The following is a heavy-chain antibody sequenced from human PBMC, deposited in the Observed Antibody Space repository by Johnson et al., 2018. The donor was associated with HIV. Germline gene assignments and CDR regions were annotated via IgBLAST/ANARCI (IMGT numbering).Heavy chain of an antibody. CDR2: ISYDGSNK. D-gene: IGHD7-27*01. Sequence: VQLVESGGGLLQPGGSLRLSCAASGFTFSSYAMHWVRQAPAKGLEWVAVISYDGSNKYYADSVKGRFTISRDNSKNTLYLQMNSLRAEDTAVYYCARENWGQRMNAFDIWGQGTMVTVSS. CDR1: GFTFSSYA. V-gene: IGHV3-30*04. CDR3: ARENWGQRMNAFDI. J-gene: IGHJ3*02.